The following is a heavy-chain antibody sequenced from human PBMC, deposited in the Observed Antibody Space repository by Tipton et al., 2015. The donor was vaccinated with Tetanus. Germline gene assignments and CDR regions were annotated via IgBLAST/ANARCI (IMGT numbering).Heavy chain of an antibody. D-gene: IGHD6-13*01. J-gene: IGHJ4*02. CDR1: GGSISSYY. CDR2: IYYSGST. V-gene: IGHV4-59*01. CDR3: ARGGIAAAGGGLDY. Sequence: TLSLTCTVSGGSISSYYWSWIRQPPRKGLEWIGYIYYSGSTNYNPSLKSRVTISVDTSKNQFSLKLSSVTAADTAVYYCARGGIAAAGGGLDYWGQGTLVTVSS.